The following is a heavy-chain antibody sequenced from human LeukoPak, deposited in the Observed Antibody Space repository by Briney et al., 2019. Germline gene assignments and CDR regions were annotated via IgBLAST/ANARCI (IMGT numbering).Heavy chain of an antibody. Sequence: PGGSLRLSCVASGCTFICYAMSWVRQAPGKGLEWVSAISGSCGSTYYADSVKGRFTISRDNSKNTLYLQMNSLRAEDTAVYYCATYSSSPHFDYYYMDVWGKGTTVTVSS. CDR1: GCTFICYA. CDR3: ATYSSSPHFDYYYMDV. V-gene: IGHV3-23*01. CDR2: ISGSCGST. J-gene: IGHJ6*03. D-gene: IGHD6-13*01.